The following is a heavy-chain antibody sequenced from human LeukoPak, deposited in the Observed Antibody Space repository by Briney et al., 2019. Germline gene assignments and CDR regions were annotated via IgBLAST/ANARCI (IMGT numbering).Heavy chain of an antibody. CDR3: LKDRLGAGDY. Sequence: GGTLRLSRSPSVFPPCSYTTHSGRQAPGRGLEYVPAISSNGDTTYYADSVKGRFTISRDNSKNTLYLQMTSLRAEDTAIYCCLKDRLGAGDYWGQGTLVIVSS. J-gene: IGHJ4*02. CDR1: VFPPCSYT. CDR2: ISSNGDTT. D-gene: IGHD7-27*01. V-gene: IGHV3-64D*06.